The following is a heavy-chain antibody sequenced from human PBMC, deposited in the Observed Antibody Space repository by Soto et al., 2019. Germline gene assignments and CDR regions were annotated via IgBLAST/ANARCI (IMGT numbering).Heavy chain of an antibody. J-gene: IGHJ5*02. CDR3: ARVPSP. CDR2: IYYSGST. V-gene: IGHV4-59*12. Sequence: PSETLSLTCTVSGGSISSNYWSWIRQPPGKGLEWIGYIYYSGSTNYNPSLKSRVTISVDTSKNQFSLKLSSVTAADTAVYYCARVPSPWGQGTLVTVSS. CDR1: GGSISSNY.